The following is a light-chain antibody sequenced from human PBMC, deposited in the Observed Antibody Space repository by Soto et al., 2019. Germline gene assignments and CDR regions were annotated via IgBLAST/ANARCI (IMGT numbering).Light chain of an antibody. J-gene: IGKJ1*01. Sequence: EIVMTQSPATLSVSPGERATLSCRASQSVSSNLAWYQQKPGQAPRLLIYGASTRATGIPARFSGSGSGTEFTLTISSLQSEDCAVYYWQQYNDWPRTFGRGTKVEIK. CDR1: QSVSSN. V-gene: IGKV3-15*01. CDR3: QQYNDWPRT. CDR2: GAS.